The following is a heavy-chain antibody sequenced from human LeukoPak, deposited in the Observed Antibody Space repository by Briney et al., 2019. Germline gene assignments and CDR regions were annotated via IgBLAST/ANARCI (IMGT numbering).Heavy chain of an antibody. CDR3: ARGGPDSSGYFPKNAFDI. J-gene: IGHJ3*02. D-gene: IGHD3-22*01. CDR1: GGSISSGGFY. V-gene: IGHV4-31*03. Sequence: SETLSLTCTVSGGSISSGGFYWSWIRQHPGKGLEWIGYIYYSGSTYYNPSLKSRVTISVDTSKNQFSLKLSSVTAADTAVYYCARGGPDSSGYFPKNAFDIWGQGTMVTVSS. CDR2: IYYSGST.